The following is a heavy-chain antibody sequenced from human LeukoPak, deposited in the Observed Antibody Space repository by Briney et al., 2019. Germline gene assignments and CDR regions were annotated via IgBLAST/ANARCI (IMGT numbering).Heavy chain of an antibody. CDR2: ISGSGGST. CDR1: GFTFSSYS. J-gene: IGHJ4*02. D-gene: IGHD6-13*01. Sequence: GGSLRLSCAASGFTFSSYSVSWVRQAPGKGLEWVSAISGSGGSTYYADSVKGRFTISRDNSKNTLYLQMNSLRAEDTAVYYCAKVLHIAAGPLDYWGQGTLVTVSS. CDR3: AKVLHIAAGPLDY. V-gene: IGHV3-23*01.